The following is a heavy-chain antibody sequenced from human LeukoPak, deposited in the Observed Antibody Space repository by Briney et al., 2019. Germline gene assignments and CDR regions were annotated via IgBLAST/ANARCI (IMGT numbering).Heavy chain of an antibody. CDR3: ARDSGAGWELPKYYFDY. J-gene: IGHJ4*02. V-gene: IGHV3-30-3*01. CDR1: GFTFGTYA. CDR2: ISYDGSNT. Sequence: GGSLRLSCAASGFTFGTYAIHWVRRAPGKGLEWVAVISYDGSNTYYADSVKGRFTISRDNSKNTLYLQMTSLRAEDTAVYCCARDSGAGWELPKYYFDYWGQGTLVTVSS. D-gene: IGHD1-26*01.